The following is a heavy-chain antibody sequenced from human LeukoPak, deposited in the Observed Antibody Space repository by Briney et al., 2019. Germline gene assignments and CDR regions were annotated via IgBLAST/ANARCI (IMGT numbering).Heavy chain of an antibody. CDR1: GYTFTSYG. CDR2: ISAYNGST. V-gene: IGHV1-18*01. Sequence: GASVKVSCKASGYTFTSYGISWVRQAPGQGLEWMGWISAYNGSTNYAQKLQGRVTMTTDTSTSTAYMELRSLRSDDTAVYYCARGNLRYFDWLPQANWFDPWGQGTLVTVSS. D-gene: IGHD3-9*01. CDR3: ARGNLRYFDWLPQANWFDP. J-gene: IGHJ5*02.